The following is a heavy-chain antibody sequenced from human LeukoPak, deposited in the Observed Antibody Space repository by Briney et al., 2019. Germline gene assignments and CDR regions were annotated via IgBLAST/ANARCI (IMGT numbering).Heavy chain of an antibody. CDR2: TYYRSKRYN. V-gene: IGHV6-1*01. J-gene: IGHJ4*02. Sequence: SQTLSLTSAISGDSVSSNSAAWNWIRHSPSRGLEWLGRTYYRSKRYNDYAVSVKSPITMNPDTSKNQFSLQLNSVTPEDTAVYYCARAGWLVRGGDFDYWGQGTLVTVSS. CDR1: GDSVSSNSAA. CDR3: ARAGWLVRGGDFDY. D-gene: IGHD6-19*01.